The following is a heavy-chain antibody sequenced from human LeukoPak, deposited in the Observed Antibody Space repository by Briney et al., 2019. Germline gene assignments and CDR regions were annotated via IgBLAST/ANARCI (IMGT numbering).Heavy chain of an antibody. V-gene: IGHV3-23*01. CDR3: AKGSREWELLDAFDF. J-gene: IGHJ3*01. D-gene: IGHD1-26*01. CDR2: ISGSGVRT. CDR1: GFTFSSYG. Sequence: GGSLRLSCAASGFTFSSYGMTWVRQAPGKGLEWVSGISGSGVRTDYADSVKGRFTISRDNAKNTLYLQVNSLGVEDTAVYYCAKGSREWELLDAFDFWGQGTTVTVSS.